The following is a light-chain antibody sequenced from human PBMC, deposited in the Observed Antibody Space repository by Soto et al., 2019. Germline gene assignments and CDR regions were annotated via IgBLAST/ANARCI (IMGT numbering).Light chain of an antibody. Sequence: AIRVTQSPSSFSASTGDRVTITCRASQGVRTYLAWYQQKPGMAPKLLVYSASTLQGGVPSRFSGSGRGTDFTLTITSLQSADFATYYCQQYYSYPFTFGPGTRVDIK. CDR2: SAS. CDR3: QQYYSYPFT. CDR1: QGVRTY. V-gene: IGKV1-8*01. J-gene: IGKJ3*01.